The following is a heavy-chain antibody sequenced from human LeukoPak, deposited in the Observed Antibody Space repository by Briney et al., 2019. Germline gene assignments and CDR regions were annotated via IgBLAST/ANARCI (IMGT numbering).Heavy chain of an antibody. Sequence: GGTLRLSCAASGFSFSDNYMSWVRQAPGKGLEWISYISGNSGYTKYADSVKGRFTIYRDNARKSLFLQMNNVTAEDTAVDYCARVDTVMAYYFDLWGQGTLVTVSS. CDR3: ARVDTVMAYYFDL. D-gene: IGHD5-18*01. CDR2: ISGNSGYT. CDR1: GFSFSDNY. V-gene: IGHV3-11*05. J-gene: IGHJ4*02.